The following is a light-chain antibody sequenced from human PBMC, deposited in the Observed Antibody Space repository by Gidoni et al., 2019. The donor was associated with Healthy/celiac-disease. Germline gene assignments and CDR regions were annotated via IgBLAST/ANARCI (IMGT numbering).Light chain of an antibody. J-gene: IGKJ1*01. CDR1: QSVSSY. Sequence: EIVLTQSPATLSLSPGERATLSGRASQSVSSYLACYQQKPGQAPRLLIYDASNRATGIPARFSGSGSGTDFTLTISSLEPEDFAIYYCQQRSNWPVVTFGQGTKVEIK. V-gene: IGKV3-11*01. CDR3: QQRSNWPVVT. CDR2: DAS.